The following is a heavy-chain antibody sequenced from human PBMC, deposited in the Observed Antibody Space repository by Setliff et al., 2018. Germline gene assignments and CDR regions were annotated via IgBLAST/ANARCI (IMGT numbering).Heavy chain of an antibody. D-gene: IGHD3-16*01. CDR3: ARDLNRGSFDF. CDR2: MYHSGST. J-gene: IGHJ4*02. Sequence: SETLSLTCTASGYSISSGYYWGWIRQPPGKGLEWIGTMYHSGSTYYNPSLKSRVAISVDTSKNRFSLKLSSVTAADTAVYHCARDLNRGSFDFWGQGTLVTVSS. CDR1: GYSISSGYY. V-gene: IGHV4-38-2*02.